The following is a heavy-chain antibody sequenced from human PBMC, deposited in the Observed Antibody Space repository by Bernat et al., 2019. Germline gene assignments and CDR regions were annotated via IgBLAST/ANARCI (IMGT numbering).Heavy chain of an antibody. V-gene: IGHV3-15*01. J-gene: IGHJ4*02. CDR2: LKRKSDGGTA. CDR3: TTDRFN. Sequence: EVQLVESGGGLVEPGGSLRLSCAASGFTFSNAWMSWVRRAPGKGLEGVGRLKRKSDGGTADYAAPVKGRFTISRDDSKNMLYLEMNSLKTEDTAIYYCTTDRFNWGQGTLVTVSS. CDR1: GFTFSNAW. D-gene: IGHD3-3*01.